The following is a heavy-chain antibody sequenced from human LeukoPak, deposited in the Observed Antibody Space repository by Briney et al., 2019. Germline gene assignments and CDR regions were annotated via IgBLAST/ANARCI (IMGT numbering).Heavy chain of an antibody. Sequence: GGSLILSCAASGFTFSDYYMSWIRQAPGKGLEWVSYISSSGNYANYADSVKGRFTISRDNGKKSLNLQMESLRAEDMAVYYCARVGTTSIGFDYWGQGTVVTVSS. V-gene: IGHV3-11*05. J-gene: IGHJ4*02. CDR1: GFTFSDYY. CDR2: ISSSGNYA. CDR3: ARVGTTSIGFDY. D-gene: IGHD1-1*01.